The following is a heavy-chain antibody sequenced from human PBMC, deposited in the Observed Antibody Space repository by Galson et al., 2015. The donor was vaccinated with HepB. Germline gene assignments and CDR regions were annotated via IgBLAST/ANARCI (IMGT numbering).Heavy chain of an antibody. Sequence: QSGAEVKKPGESLKISCKGSGYSFTSYWIGWVRQMPGKGLEWMGIIYPGDSDTRYSPSFQGQVTISADKSISTAYLQWSSLKASDTAMYYCARGKGHQLLPRKGRYYYMDVWGKGTTVTVSS. CDR1: GYSFTSYW. V-gene: IGHV5-51*01. CDR3: ARGKGHQLLPRKGRYYYMDV. D-gene: IGHD2-2*01. J-gene: IGHJ6*03. CDR2: IYPGDSDT.